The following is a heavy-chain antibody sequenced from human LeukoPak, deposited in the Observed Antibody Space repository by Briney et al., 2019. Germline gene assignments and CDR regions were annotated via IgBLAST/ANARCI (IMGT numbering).Heavy chain of an antibody. Sequence: SETLSLTCTVSGGSISSGSYYWSWIRQPPGKGLEGIGYIYYSGSTNYNPSLKSRVTISVDTSKNQFYLKLSSVTAADTAVYYCARQNYDILTGYHNWFDPWGQGTLVTVSS. CDR3: ARQNYDILTGYHNWFDP. V-gene: IGHV4-61*01. CDR2: IYYSGST. CDR1: GGSISSGSYY. D-gene: IGHD3-9*01. J-gene: IGHJ5*02.